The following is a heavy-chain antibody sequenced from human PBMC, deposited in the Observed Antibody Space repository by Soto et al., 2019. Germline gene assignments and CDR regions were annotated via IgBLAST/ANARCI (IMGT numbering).Heavy chain of an antibody. Sequence: QVQLVQSGAEVKKPGSSVKVSCKASGGTFSSYAISWVRQAPGQGLEWMGGIIPIFGTANYAQKFQGRVMITADESTSTAYMELSSLRSEDTAVYYCARGMVYYDSSGYYYYGMDVWGQGTTVTVSS. CDR3: ARGMVYYDSSGYYYYGMDV. D-gene: IGHD3-22*01. CDR2: IIPIFGTA. J-gene: IGHJ6*02. V-gene: IGHV1-69*12. CDR1: GGTFSSYA.